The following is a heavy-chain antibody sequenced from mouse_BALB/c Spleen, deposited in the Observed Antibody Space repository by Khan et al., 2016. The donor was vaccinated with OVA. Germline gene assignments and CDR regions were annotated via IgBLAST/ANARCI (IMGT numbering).Heavy chain of an antibody. D-gene: IGHD6-1*01. Sequence: QVQLKESGPGLVAPSQSLSIICTVSGFSLTNYGVHWVRQPPGKGLEWLGVMWAGGSQNYNSALMSRLSISIDNSKSQVFLKMNSLQTDATAMYNCARPYHGCAGFDYWGQGTIVTVSA. V-gene: IGHV2-9*02. CDR3: ARPYHGCAGFDY. CDR1: GFSLTNYG. CDR2: MWAGGSQ. J-gene: IGHJ3*01.